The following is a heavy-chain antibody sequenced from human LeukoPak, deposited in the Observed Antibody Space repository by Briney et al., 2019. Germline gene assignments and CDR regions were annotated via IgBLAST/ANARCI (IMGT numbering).Heavy chain of an antibody. CDR3: ARRAARYYFDY. CDR2: INHSGST. J-gene: IGHJ4*02. Sequence: PSETLSLTCAVYGGSFSGYYWSWIRQPPGKGLEWIGEINHSGSTNYNPSLKSRVTISVDTSKNQFSLKLSSVTAADTAVYYCARRAARYYFDYWGQGTLVTVSS. V-gene: IGHV4-34*01. CDR1: GGSFSGYY.